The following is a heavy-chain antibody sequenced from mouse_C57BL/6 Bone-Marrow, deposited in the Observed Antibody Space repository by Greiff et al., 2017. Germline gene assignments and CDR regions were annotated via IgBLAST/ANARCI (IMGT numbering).Heavy chain of an antibody. J-gene: IGHJ2*01. CDR2: ISSGGDYI. CDR3: TRFYDYDRGFDY. D-gene: IGHD2-4*01. V-gene: IGHV5-9-1*02. CDR1: GFTFSSYA. Sequence: EVQVVESGEGLVKPGGSLKLSCAASGFTFSSYAMSWVRQTPEKRLEWVAYISSGGDYIYYADTVKGRFTISRDNARNTLYLQMSILKSEDTAMYYCTRFYDYDRGFDYWGQGTTLTVSS.